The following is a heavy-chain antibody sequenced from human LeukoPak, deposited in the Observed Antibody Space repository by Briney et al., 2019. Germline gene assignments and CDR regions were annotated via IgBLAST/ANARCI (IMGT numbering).Heavy chain of an antibody. CDR3: ARAGWLRSENWFDP. D-gene: IGHD5-12*01. CDR1: GGSIISYY. V-gene: IGHV4-59*01. Sequence: SETLSLTCTVSGGSIISYYWSWIRQPPGKGLEWIGYIYYSGSTNYNPSLKSRVTISVDTSKNQFSLKLSSVTAADTAVYYCARAGWLRSENWFDPWGQGTLVTVSS. J-gene: IGHJ5*02. CDR2: IYYSGST.